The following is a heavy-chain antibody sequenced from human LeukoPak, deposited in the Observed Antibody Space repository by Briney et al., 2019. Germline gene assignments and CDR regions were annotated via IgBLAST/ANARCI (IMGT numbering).Heavy chain of an antibody. V-gene: IGHV3-21*01. D-gene: IGHD1-26*01. Sequence: GGSLRLSCSASGFIFSTSSMKWFRQAPGKALEWVSAISGTSVHIYYADSVKGRFTNSRDNVKESLYLHMNSLRAEDTAVYYCASGTIVGARGADNWGQGTLVTVSS. J-gene: IGHJ4*02. CDR1: GFIFSTSS. CDR3: ASGTIVGARGADN. CDR2: ISGTSVHI.